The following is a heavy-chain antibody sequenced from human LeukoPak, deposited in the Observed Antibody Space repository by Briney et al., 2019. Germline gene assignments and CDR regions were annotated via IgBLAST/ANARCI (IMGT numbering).Heavy chain of an antibody. D-gene: IGHD2-2*01. CDR1: GGSISSYY. CDR2: IYYSGST. V-gene: IGHV4-59*01. J-gene: IGHJ5*02. CDR3: ARDSSTGSNLFDP. Sequence: SETLSLTCTVSGGSISSYYWSWIRQPPGKGLEWIGYIYYSGSTNYNPSLKSRVTISVDTSKNQFSLKLSSVTAADTAVYYCARDSSTGSNLFDPWGQGTLVTVSS.